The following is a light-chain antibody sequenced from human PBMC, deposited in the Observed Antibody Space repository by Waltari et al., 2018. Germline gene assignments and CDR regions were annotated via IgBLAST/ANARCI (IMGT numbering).Light chain of an antibody. V-gene: IGLV2-14*01. CDR3: SSYTSSISYV. CDR1: RSDVGGYNS. CDR2: EVS. Sequence: QSALTQPASVSGSPGQSITISCTGTRSDVGGYNSVPWYQQHPGKAPKLMIYEVSNRPSGVSNRFSGSKSGNTASLTISGLQAEDEADYYCSSYTSSISYVFGTGTKVTVL. J-gene: IGLJ1*01.